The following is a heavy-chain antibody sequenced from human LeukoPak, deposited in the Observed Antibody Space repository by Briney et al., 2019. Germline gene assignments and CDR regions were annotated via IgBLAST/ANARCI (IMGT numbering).Heavy chain of an antibody. Sequence: SQTLSLTCTVSGGSISSGDYYWSWIRQPPGKGLEWIGYIYYSGSTYYNPSLKSRVTISVDTSKNQFSLKLSSVTAADTAVYYCARGGKAAVRFDLWGRGTLVIVSS. CDR3: ARGGKAAVRFDL. CDR1: GGSISSGDYY. CDR2: IYYSGST. V-gene: IGHV4-30-4*01. J-gene: IGHJ2*01. D-gene: IGHD2-15*01.